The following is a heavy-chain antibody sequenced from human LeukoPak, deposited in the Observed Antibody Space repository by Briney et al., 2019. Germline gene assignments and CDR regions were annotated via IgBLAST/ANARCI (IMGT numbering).Heavy chain of an antibody. V-gene: IGHV3-23*01. Sequence: PGGSLRLSCAASGFTFSSYAMSWVRQAPGKGLEWVSAISGSGGSTYYADSVKGRFTISRDNSKNTLYLQMSSLRAEDTAVYYCAKAVRYFGPLSYNWFDPWGQGTLVTVSS. J-gene: IGHJ5*02. CDR2: ISGSGGST. D-gene: IGHD3-9*01. CDR1: GFTFSSYA. CDR3: AKAVRYFGPLSYNWFDP.